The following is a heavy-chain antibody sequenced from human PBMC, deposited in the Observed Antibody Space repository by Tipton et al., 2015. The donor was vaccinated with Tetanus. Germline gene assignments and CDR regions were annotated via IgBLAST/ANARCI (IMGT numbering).Heavy chain of an antibody. D-gene: IGHD4-17*01. V-gene: IGHV3-33*01. CDR1: GFSLSGFD. Sequence: SLRLSCAASGFSLSGFDMHWVRQAPGKGLEWVAVIWYDGTTTYYADSVKGRFTISRDNSKNTLFLQMNRLRAEDTAVYYCARETSLTTSYWGQGTLVTVSS. CDR3: ARETSLTTSY. J-gene: IGHJ1*01. CDR2: IWYDGTTT.